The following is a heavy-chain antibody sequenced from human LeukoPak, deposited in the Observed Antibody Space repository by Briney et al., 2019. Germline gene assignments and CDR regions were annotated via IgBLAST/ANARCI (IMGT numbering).Heavy chain of an antibody. CDR3: TRDGWSGYDVSGYFDY. CDR2: IRSKAYGGTT. D-gene: IGHD5-12*01. J-gene: IGHJ4*02. Sequence: PGGSLRLSCTASGFTFGDYAMSWFRQAPGKGLEWVGFIRSKAYGGTTEYAASVKGRFTISRDDSKSIAYLQMNSLKTEDTAVYYCTRDGWSGYDVSGYFDYWGQGTLVTVSS. CDR1: GFTFGDYA. V-gene: IGHV3-49*03.